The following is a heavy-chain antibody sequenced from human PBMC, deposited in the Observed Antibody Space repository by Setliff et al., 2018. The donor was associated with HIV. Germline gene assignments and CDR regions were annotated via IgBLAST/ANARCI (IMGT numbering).Heavy chain of an antibody. D-gene: IGHD2-15*01. CDR1: GGTFSSFG. Sequence: SVKVSCKASGGTFSSFGISWVRQAPGQGLEWMGGIIPRFGTANYAQKFQGRVTITAGEPTSTAYMELSSLRSDDTAVYYCARGWICRGGSCYPHYYYYMDVWGKGTTVTVSS. V-gene: IGHV1-69*13. J-gene: IGHJ6*03. CDR3: ARGWICRGGSCYPHYYYYMDV. CDR2: IIPRFGTA.